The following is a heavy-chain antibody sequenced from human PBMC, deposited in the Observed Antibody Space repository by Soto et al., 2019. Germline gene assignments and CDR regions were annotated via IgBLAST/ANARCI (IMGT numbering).Heavy chain of an antibody. V-gene: IGHV4-34*01. Sequence: QVQLQQWGAGLLKPSETLSLTCAVYGGSFSGYYWSWIRQPPGKGLEWIGEINHSGSTNYNPSLKRRVTISVDTSKNQFSLKLSSVTAADTAVYYCARDSARVTDGGNFAYWGQGTLVTVSS. D-gene: IGHD5-18*01. J-gene: IGHJ4*02. CDR1: GGSFSGYY. CDR2: INHSGST. CDR3: ARDSARVTDGGNFAY.